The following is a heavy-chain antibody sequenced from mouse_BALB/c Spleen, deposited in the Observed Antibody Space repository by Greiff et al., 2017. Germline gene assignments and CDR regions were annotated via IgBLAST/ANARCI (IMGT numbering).Heavy chain of an antibody. D-gene: IGHD4-1*01. J-gene: IGHJ4*01. V-gene: IGHV1-18*01. CDR1: GYTFTDYN. Sequence: EVQLQQSGPELVKPGASVKIPSKASGYTFTDYNMDWVKQSHGKSLEWIGDINPNNGGTSYNQKFKGKATLTVDKSSSTAFMHLNSLTSEDSAVYYCARSGSMGYWGQGTSVTVSS. CDR3: ARSGSMGY. CDR2: INPNNGGT.